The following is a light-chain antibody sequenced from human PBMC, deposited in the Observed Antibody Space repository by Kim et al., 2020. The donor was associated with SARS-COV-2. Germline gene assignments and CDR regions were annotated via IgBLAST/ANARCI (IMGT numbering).Light chain of an antibody. Sequence: SPEERAALACRASQSVSSYLAWYQQTPGQAPRLLIYDASNRATGIPARFSGSGSGTDFTLTISSLEPEDFAVYYCQQRSNWPRGTFGQGTKLEI. CDR3: QQRSNWPRGT. CDR1: QSVSSY. V-gene: IGKV3-11*01. J-gene: IGKJ2*01. CDR2: DAS.